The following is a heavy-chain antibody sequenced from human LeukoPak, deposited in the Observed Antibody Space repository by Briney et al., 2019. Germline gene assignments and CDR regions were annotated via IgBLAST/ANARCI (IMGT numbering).Heavy chain of an antibody. J-gene: IGHJ5*02. D-gene: IGHD1-14*01. CDR2: INHSGST. CDR3: ARGRTPLPNYNWFDP. Sequence: PSETLSLTCAVYGGSFSGYYWSWIRQPPGKGLEWIGEINHSGSTNYNPSLKSRVTISVDTSKNQFSLKLRSVTAADTAVYYCARGRTPLPNYNWFDPWGQGTLVTVSS. CDR1: GGSFSGYY. V-gene: IGHV4-34*01.